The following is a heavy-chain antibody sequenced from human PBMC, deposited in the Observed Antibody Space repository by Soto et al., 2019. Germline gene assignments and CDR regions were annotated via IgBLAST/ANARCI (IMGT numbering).Heavy chain of an antibody. V-gene: IGHV3-15*07. CDR1: GFTFSSYT. Sequence: SGFTFSSYTMNWVRQAPGKGLEWVGRIKSDGETTDYAAPVKGRFTISRDDSKNTLYVQMNSLKTEDTAVYYCTTDYYRNGYNFWGQGTLVTVSS. D-gene: IGHD6-19*01. CDR3: TTDYYRNGYNF. CDR2: IKSDGETT. J-gene: IGHJ4*02.